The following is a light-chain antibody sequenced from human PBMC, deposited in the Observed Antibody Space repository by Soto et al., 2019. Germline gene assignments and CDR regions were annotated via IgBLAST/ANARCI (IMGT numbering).Light chain of an antibody. CDR3: DPRSKWRT. V-gene: IGKV3-11*01. Sequence: ESVFTQSPPTLSLSPGERATLSCMASQSVSGYLAWYQQKPGQAPRLLIYDASKRATGIPARFSGSGFGTDFTLTISSLEPEDFGVYYCDPRSKWRTFGEGTKVDIK. CDR1: QSVSGY. CDR2: DAS. J-gene: IGKJ1*01.